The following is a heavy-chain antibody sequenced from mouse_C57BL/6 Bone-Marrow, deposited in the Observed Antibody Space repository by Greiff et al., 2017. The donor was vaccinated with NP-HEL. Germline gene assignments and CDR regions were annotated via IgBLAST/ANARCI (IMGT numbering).Heavy chain of an antibody. CDR2: INPNNGGT. V-gene: IGHV1-26*01. D-gene: IGHD2-5*01. CDR1: GYTFTDYY. CDR3: ARSGVYSNYWYFDG. J-gene: IGHJ1*03. Sequence: VQLQQSGPELVKPGASVKISCKASGYTFTDYYMNWVKQSHGKSLEWIGDINPNNGGTSYNQKFKGKATLTVDKSSSTAYMELRSLTSEDSAVYYCARSGVYSNYWYFDGWGTGTTVTVSS.